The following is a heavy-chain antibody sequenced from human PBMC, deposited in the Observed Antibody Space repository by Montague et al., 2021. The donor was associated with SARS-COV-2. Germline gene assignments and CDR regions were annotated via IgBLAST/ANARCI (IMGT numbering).Heavy chain of an antibody. CDR2: ISSSSSTI. J-gene: IGHJ6*02. V-gene: IGHV3-48*02. Sequence: SLRLSCAASGFTFSSYNMNWVRQAPGKGLEWISYISSSSSTIYYADSVKGRFTISRDNAKNSLHLQMNSLRDDDTAVYYCARDPVSITLIVVVRYGMDVWGQGTTVTVSS. CDR3: ARDPVSITLIVVVRYGMDV. D-gene: IGHD3-22*01. CDR1: GFTFSSYN.